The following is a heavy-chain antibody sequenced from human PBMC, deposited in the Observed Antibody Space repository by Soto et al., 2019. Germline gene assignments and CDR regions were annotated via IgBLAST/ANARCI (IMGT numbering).Heavy chain of an antibody. Sequence: GASVKVSCKASGYTFTSYGISWVRQAPGQGLEWMGWISAYNGNTNYAQKLQGRVTMTTDTSTSTAYMELRSLRSDDTAVYYCARVGAIDWLLFGGLDFDYWGQGTLVTVSS. CDR2: ISAYNGNT. CDR1: GYTFTSYG. D-gene: IGHD3-9*01. J-gene: IGHJ4*02. V-gene: IGHV1-18*01. CDR3: ARVGAIDWLLFGGLDFDY.